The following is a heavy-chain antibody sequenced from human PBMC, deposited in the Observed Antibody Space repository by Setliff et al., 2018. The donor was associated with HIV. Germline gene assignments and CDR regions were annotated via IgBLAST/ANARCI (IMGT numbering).Heavy chain of an antibody. Sequence: ASVKVSCKISGYTLTELSIHWVRQAPGKGLEWMSNFDPEDGETFYAQKFQGRLTMTEDTSTDTAYMELSSLRSDDTAMYYCATDPGYSSTWYSESFQHWGQGTVVTSPQ. J-gene: IGHJ1*01. CDR2: FDPEDGET. CDR1: GYTLTELS. D-gene: IGHD6-13*01. V-gene: IGHV1-24*01. CDR3: ATDPGYSSTWYSESFQH.